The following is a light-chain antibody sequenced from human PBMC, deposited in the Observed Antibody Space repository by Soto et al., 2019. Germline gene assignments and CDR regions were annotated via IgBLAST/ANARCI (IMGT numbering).Light chain of an antibody. J-gene: IGKJ1*01. CDR1: QSISDW. CDR2: AAS. CDR3: PHYCTVWA. Sequence: DIQMTQSPSTLSASVGDRVTITCRARQSISDWLAWYQRKPGKAPKLLIFAASILESGVPSRFSGSGSGTEFPLTFCNLQPGDFATYPCPHYCTVWAFGHGAKVEI. V-gene: IGKV1-5*01.